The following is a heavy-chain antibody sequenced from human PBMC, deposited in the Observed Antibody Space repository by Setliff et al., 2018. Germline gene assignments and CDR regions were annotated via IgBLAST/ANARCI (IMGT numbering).Heavy chain of an antibody. Sequence: RLSCAASGFTFSDYYMTWIRQAPGKGLEWVSYISRGGNTIYYADSVKGRFTISRDNARDSLFLQMSSLRAEDTAVYYCAKCGRFAPSGWFQYVDSWAQGTLVTVSS. V-gene: IGHV3-11*04. D-gene: IGHD6-19*01. CDR2: ISRGGNTI. CDR1: GFTFSDYY. CDR3: AKCGRFAPSGWFQYVDS. J-gene: IGHJ4*02.